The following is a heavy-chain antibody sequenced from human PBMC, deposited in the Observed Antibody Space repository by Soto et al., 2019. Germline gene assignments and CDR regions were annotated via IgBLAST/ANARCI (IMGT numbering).Heavy chain of an antibody. J-gene: IGHJ4*02. CDR1: GDDFITYW. CDR2: IYPNDSDT. Sequence: GESLKISCNGSGDDFITYWIGWVRQKPGKGLEWMGMIYPNDSDTRYSPSFQGHVTISADRSINTAYLQWNSLTASDTAMYYCAMTTSGDHWGPGTLVTVSS. CDR3: AMTTSGDH. V-gene: IGHV5-51*01. D-gene: IGHD1-1*01.